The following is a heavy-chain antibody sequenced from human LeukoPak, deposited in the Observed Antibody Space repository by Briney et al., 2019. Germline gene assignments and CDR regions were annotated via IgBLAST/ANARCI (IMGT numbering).Heavy chain of an antibody. Sequence: ASVKVSCKASGYTFTDYYMHWVRQAPGQGLEWMGWINPNSGGTNYAQKFQGRVTMTRDTSISTAYTELSRLRSEDTAVYYCAAGLITMIVVDGDYYYYMDVWGKGTTVTVSS. CDR1: GYTFTDYY. CDR2: INPNSGGT. J-gene: IGHJ6*03. D-gene: IGHD3-22*01. V-gene: IGHV1-2*02. CDR3: AAGLITMIVVDGDYYYYMDV.